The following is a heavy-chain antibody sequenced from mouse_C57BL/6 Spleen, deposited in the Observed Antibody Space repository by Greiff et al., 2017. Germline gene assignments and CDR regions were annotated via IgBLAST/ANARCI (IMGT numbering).Heavy chain of an antibody. CDR3: AIPYGNYSYWYFDV. D-gene: IGHD2-1*01. Sequence: VQRVESGPGLVQPSQSLSITCTVSGFSLTSYGVHWVRQSPGKGLEWLGVIWRGGSTDYNAAFMSRLSITKDNSKSQVFFKMNSLQADDTAIYYCAIPYGNYSYWYFDVWGTGTTVTVSS. CDR1: GFSLTSYG. V-gene: IGHV2-5*01. J-gene: IGHJ1*03. CDR2: IWRGGST.